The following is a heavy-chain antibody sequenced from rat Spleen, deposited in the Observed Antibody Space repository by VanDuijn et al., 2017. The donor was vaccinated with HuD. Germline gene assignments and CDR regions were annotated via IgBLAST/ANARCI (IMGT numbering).Heavy chain of an antibody. CDR3: TRDPGSPFDY. J-gene: IGHJ2*01. D-gene: IGHD1-4*01. Sequence: EVQLQESGPGLVKPSQSLSLTCSVTEYSISSSYRWNWIRKFPGNKLEWMGYINSAGSTNYNPSLKSRISITRDTSKNQFFLQVNSVTTEDTATYYCTRDPGSPFDYWGQGVMVTVSS. CDR1: EYSISSSYR. V-gene: IGHV3-3*01. CDR2: INSAGST.